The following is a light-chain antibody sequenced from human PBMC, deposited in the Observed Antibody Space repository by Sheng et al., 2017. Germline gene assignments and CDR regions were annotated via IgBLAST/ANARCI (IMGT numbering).Light chain of an antibody. V-gene: IGKV3-11*01. CDR2: DAS. Sequence: IVLTQSPATLSLSPGERATLSCRASQSVGGYLAWYQQKLGQAPRLLIYDASNRAPGIPARFSGSGSGSDFTLTISSLQSEDFALYYCQQRSDWSLLTFGGGTKVEI. CDR3: QQRSDWSLLT. CDR1: QSVGGY. J-gene: IGKJ4*01.